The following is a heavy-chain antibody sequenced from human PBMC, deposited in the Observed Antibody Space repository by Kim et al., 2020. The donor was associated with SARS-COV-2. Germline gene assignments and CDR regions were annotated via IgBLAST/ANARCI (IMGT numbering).Heavy chain of an antibody. D-gene: IGHD3-22*01. CDR3: ARDDHYYDSSGYYYYYYYGMDV. J-gene: IGHJ6*02. Sequence: GGSLRLSCAASGFTFSDYYMSWIRQAPGKGLEWVSYISSSSSYTNYADSVKGRFTISRDNAKNSLYLQMNSLRAEDTAVYYCARDDHYYDSSGYYYYYYYGMDVWGQGTTVTVSS. CDR1: GFTFSDYY. V-gene: IGHV3-11*06. CDR2: ISSSSSYT.